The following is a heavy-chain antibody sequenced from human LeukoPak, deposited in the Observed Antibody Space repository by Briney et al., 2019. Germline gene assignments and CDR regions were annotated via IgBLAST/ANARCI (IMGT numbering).Heavy chain of an antibody. CDR2: IYYSGST. D-gene: IGHD3-3*01. CDR3: ARGFGPRLVRFLEYFPFDY. Sequence: PSETLSLTCTVSGGSISSYYWSWIRQPPGKGLEWIGYIYYSGSTNYNPSLKSRVTISVDTSKNQFSLKLSSVTAADTAVYYCARGFGPRLVRFLEYFPFDYWGQGTLVTVSS. CDR1: GGSISSYY. V-gene: IGHV4-59*01. J-gene: IGHJ4*02.